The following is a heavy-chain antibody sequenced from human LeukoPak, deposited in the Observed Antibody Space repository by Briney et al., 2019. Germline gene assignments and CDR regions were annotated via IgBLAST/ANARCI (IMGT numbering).Heavy chain of an antibody. CDR3: ARQEVFGAFDI. D-gene: IGHD3-16*01. CDR1: GFTISSYS. J-gene: IGHJ3*02. Sequence: GGSLRPSCAASGFTISSYSMNWVRQAPGKGLEWVSYISSSSSTIYYADSVKGRFTISRDNAKNSLYLQMNSLRAEDTAVYYCARQEVFGAFDIWGQGTMVTVSS. CDR2: ISSSSSTI. V-gene: IGHV3-48*01.